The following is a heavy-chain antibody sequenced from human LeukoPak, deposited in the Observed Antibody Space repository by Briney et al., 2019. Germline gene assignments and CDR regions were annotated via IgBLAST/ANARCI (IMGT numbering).Heavy chain of an antibody. V-gene: IGHV3-49*04. CDR1: GFTFGDYA. D-gene: IGHD6-13*01. Sequence: GGSLRLSCTASGFTFGDYAMSWVRQAPGKGLEWVGFIRSKAYGGTTEYAASVKGRFTISRDDSKSIAYLQMNSLKTEDTAEYYCTRATPIIAAAGRYFYYYYMDVWGKGTTVTVSS. J-gene: IGHJ6*03. CDR3: TRATPIIAAAGRYFYYYYMDV. CDR2: IRSKAYGGTT.